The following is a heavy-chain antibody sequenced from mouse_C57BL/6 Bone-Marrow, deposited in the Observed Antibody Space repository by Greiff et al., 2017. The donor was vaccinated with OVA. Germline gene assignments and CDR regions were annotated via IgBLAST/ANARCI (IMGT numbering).Heavy chain of an antibody. CDR2: INPSSGYT. J-gene: IGHJ2*01. V-gene: IGHV1-7*01. CDR3: ARCQDDWFYFDY. Sequence: QVQLQQSGAELAKPGASVKLSCKASGYTFTSYWMHWVKQRPGQGLEWIGYINPSSGYTKYNQKFKDKATLTANKSSSTASMPLSSLTYEDSAVYYCARCQDDWFYFDYWGQGTTLTVSS. CDR1: GYTFTSYW. D-gene: IGHD2-4*01.